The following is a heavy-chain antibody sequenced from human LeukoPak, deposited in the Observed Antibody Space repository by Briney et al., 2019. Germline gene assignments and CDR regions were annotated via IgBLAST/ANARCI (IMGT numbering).Heavy chain of an antibody. CDR2: IDPSDGST. J-gene: IGHJ6*03. CDR3: ARGHAAVAGYYYMDV. D-gene: IGHD6-19*01. Sequence: GASVKVSCKASGYTFTSDYMHWVRQAPGQGLEWMGIIDPSDGSTSYAQTFQGRVTMTRDMSTSTVYMELSSLRSEDTAVYYCARGHAAVAGYYYMDVWGKGTTVTVSS. V-gene: IGHV1-46*01. CDR1: GYTFTSDY.